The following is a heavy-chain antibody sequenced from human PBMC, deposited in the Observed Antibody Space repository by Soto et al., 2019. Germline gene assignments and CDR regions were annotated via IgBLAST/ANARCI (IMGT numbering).Heavy chain of an antibody. CDR3: ARGRSSLYGSGNQIDY. Sequence: GASVKVSCKASGYTFTSYGISWVRQAPGQGLEWMGWISAYNGNTNYAQKLQGRVTMTTDTSTSTAYMELRSLRSDDTAVYYCARGRSSLYGSGNQIDYWGQGTLVTVSS. J-gene: IGHJ4*02. CDR1: GYTFTSYG. CDR2: ISAYNGNT. V-gene: IGHV1-18*01. D-gene: IGHD3-10*01.